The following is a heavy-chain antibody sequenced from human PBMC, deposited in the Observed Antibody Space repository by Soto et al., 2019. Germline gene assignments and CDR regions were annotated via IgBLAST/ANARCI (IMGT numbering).Heavy chain of an antibody. CDR2: IYYSGST. D-gene: IGHD5-12*01. CDR1: GGSVSSGSYY. CDR3: ASGGSARYFDY. V-gene: IGHV4-61*01. J-gene: IGHJ4*02. Sequence: QVQLQESGPGLVKPSETLSLTCTVSGGSVSSGSYYWSWIRQPPGKGLEWIGYIYYSGSTNYNPSLKSRGTISVDTSKNQFSLKLSSVTAADTAVYYCASGGSARYFDYWCQGTLVTVSS.